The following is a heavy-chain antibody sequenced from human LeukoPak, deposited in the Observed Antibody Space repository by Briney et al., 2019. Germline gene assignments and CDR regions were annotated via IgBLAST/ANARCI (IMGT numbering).Heavy chain of an antibody. J-gene: IGHJ6*03. CDR1: GGSFSGYY. Sequence: SETLSLTCAVYGGSFSGYYWSWIRQPPGKGLEGIGEINHSGSTNYNPSLKSRVTISVDTSKNQFSLKLSSVTAADTAVYYCARGGDCSSTSCYVAYYYYYMDVWGKGTTVTVSS. CDR3: ARGGDCSSTSCYVAYYYYYMDV. D-gene: IGHD2-2*01. V-gene: IGHV4-34*01. CDR2: INHSGST.